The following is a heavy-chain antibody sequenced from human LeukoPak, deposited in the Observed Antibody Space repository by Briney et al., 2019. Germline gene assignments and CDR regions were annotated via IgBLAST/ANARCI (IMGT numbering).Heavy chain of an antibody. D-gene: IGHD2-21*02. V-gene: IGHV1-69*04. J-gene: IGHJ4*02. CDR2: IIPILGIA. Sequence: SVKVSCKASGGTFSSYAISWVRQAPGQGLEWMGRIIPILGIANYARKFQGRVTITADKSTSTAYMELSGLRSEDTAVYYCAREGVAYCGGDCYSGEDPIDYWGQGTLVTVSS. CDR3: AREGVAYCGGDCYSGEDPIDY. CDR1: GGTFSSYA.